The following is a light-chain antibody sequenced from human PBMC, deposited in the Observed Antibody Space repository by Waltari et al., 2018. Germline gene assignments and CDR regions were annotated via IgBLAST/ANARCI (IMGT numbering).Light chain of an antibody. CDR1: QSVRTN. CDR3: QQYNKWPPFT. Sequence: EIVMTQSPATLSVSPGERATLSCRASQSVRTNLAWYQKKPGQAPRLLIYGVSTRANDIPARFGGSGSETEFTRTISSLQSEDFAVYYCQQYNKWPPFTFGGGTKVEIK. V-gene: IGKV3-15*01. CDR2: GVS. J-gene: IGKJ4*01.